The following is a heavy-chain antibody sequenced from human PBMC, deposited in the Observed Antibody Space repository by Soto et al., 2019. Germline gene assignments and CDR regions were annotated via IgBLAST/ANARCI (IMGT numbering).Heavy chain of an antibody. D-gene: IGHD5-18*01. CDR2: IIPISVTS. CDR1: GGTFSNYA. V-gene: IGHV1-69*06. J-gene: IGHJ4*02. Sequence: SVKVSCKASGGTFSNYAINWVRRAPGQGLEWMGGIIPISVTSSYAQKFQGRVTITADTSTSTAYMELSSLRSEDSAVYYCARVIRGYSFGPYDYWGQGALVTVSS. CDR3: ARVIRGYSFGPYDY.